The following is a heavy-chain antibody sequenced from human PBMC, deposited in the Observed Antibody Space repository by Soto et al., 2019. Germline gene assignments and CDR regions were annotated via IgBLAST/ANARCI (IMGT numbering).Heavy chain of an antibody. J-gene: IGHJ5*02. Sequence: EVQVVESGGGLVQPGGSLRLSCAASGFTFSSNSMNWVRQAPGKGLEWISYISSSSSTIYADSVKGRFTISRDNAKNSLYLQMNSLRDEDTAVYYCARVIWSAHLTSDLWGQGTLVTVSS. CDR2: ISSSSSTI. CDR1: GFTFSSNS. D-gene: IGHD3-3*01. CDR3: ARVIWSAHLTSDL. V-gene: IGHV3-48*02.